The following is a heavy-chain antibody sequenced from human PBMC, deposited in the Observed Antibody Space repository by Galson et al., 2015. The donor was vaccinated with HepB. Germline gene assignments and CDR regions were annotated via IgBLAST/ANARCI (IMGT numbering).Heavy chain of an antibody. CDR1: GDSVSSNSAA. V-gene: IGHV6-1*01. J-gene: IGHJ3*02. CDR3: AREVAVAVRTPAFDI. Sequence: CAISGDSVSSNSAAWNWIRQSPSRGLEWLGRTCYRSKWYNDYAVSVKSRITINPDTSKNQFSLQLNSVTPEDTAVYYCAREVAVAVRTPAFDIWGQGTMVTVSS. D-gene: IGHD6-19*01. CDR2: TCYRSKWYN.